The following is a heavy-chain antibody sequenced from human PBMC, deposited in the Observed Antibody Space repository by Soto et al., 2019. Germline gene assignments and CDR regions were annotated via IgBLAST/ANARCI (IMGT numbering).Heavy chain of an antibody. CDR3: ARGRTYYDP. Sequence: SETLSLTCTVSRGSISSGGYYWSWLRHHPGKGLEWIGSIFYSGINHYNPSLKSRCSMSVDTSKRQLSLRLGCATVADTAVYYCARGRTYYDPWGQGTLVTVSS. V-gene: IGHV4-31*03. CDR2: IFYSGIN. J-gene: IGHJ5*02. D-gene: IGHD3-10*01. CDR1: RGSISSGGYY.